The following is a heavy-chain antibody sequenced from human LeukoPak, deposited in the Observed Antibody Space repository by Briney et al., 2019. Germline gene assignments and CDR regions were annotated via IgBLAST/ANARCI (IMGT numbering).Heavy chain of an antibody. J-gene: IGHJ6*02. V-gene: IGHV3-21*04. CDR1: GFTFSSYS. CDR3: ARGYCSSTSCSQPLYYYGMDV. CDR2: ISSSSSYI. D-gene: IGHD2-2*01. Sequence: PGGSLRLSCAASGFTFSSYSMNWVRQAPGKGLEWVSSISSSSSYIYYADSVKGRFTISRDNAKNSLYLQMNSLRAEDTAVYYCARGYCSSTSCSQPLYYYGMDVWGQGTTVTVSS.